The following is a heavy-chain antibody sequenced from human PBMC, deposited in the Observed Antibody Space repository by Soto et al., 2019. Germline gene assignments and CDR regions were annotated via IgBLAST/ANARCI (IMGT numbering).Heavy chain of an antibody. CDR3: AGEARYYYGMDV. Sequence: PGGSLRLSCAASGFTFSTYSMNWVRQAPGKGPEWVSSISSSSTYIYYADSVKGRFTISRDNAQNSLYLQMNSLSAEDTAVYYCAGEARYYYGMDVWGQGTTVTVSS. V-gene: IGHV3-21*01. CDR2: ISSSSTYI. J-gene: IGHJ6*02. D-gene: IGHD3-10*01. CDR1: GFTFSTYS.